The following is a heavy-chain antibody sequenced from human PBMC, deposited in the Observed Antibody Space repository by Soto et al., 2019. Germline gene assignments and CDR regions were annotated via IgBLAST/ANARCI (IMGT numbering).Heavy chain of an antibody. Sequence: GGSLRLSCAASGFTFTTYSMNWVRQAPGKGLEWVSSVSSSGNYIYYADSVKGRFTISRDNAKNSLYLQMNSLRAEDTAVYFCTRSESPPDYWGQGTLVTVSS. J-gene: IGHJ4*02. CDR1: GFTFTTYS. CDR2: VSSSGNYI. CDR3: TRSESPPDY. V-gene: IGHV3-21*01.